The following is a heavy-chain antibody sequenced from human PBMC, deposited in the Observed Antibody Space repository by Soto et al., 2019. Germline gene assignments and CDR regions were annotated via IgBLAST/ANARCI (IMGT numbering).Heavy chain of an antibody. D-gene: IGHD6-19*01. V-gene: IGHV1-69*13. J-gene: IGHJ4*02. CDR2: IIPIFGTA. CDR3: ARARRAEWYSSGWYERCYFDY. CDR1: GGTFSSYA. Sequence: GASVKVSCKASGGTFSSYAISWVRQAPGQGLGWMGGIIPIFGTANYAQKFQGRVTITADESTSTAYMELSSLRSEDTAVYYCARARRAEWYSSGWYERCYFDYWGQGTLVTVSS.